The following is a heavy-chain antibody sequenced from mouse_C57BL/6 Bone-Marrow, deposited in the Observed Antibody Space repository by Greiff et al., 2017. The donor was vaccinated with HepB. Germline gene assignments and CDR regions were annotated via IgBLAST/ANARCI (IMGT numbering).Heavy chain of an antibody. J-gene: IGHJ2*01. CDR1: GYTFTSYW. V-gene: IGHV1-61*01. Sequence: QVQLQQPGAELVRPGSSVKLSCKASGYTFTSYWMDWVKQRPGQGLEWIGNIYPSDSETHYNQKFKDKATLTVDKSSSTAYMQLSSLTSEDSAVYYCAILLRRYYFDYWGQGTTLTVSS. CDR3: AILLRRYYFDY. CDR2: IYPSDSET.